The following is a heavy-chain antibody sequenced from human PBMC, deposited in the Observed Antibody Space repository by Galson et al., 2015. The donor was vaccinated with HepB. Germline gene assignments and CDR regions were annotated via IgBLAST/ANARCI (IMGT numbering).Heavy chain of an antibody. CDR2: INQDGSQK. CDR1: GFTFSSYA. Sequence: SLRLSCAASGFTFSSYAMHWVRQAPGKGLEWVANINQDGSQKYYVDSVMGRFTISRDNAENSLYLQMNSLRAEDTALYYCARIPYSGSPFDYWGQGTLVTVSS. D-gene: IGHD1-26*01. V-gene: IGHV3-7*01. J-gene: IGHJ4*02. CDR3: ARIPYSGSPFDY.